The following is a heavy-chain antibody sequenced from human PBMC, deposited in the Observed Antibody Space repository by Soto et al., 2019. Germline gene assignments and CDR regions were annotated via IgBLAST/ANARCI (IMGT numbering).Heavy chain of an antibody. V-gene: IGHV3-48*01. CDR2: ISSSSSTM. CDR1: GFTFSDDS. CDR3: ARRLWAY. D-gene: IGHD7-27*01. Sequence: EVQLMESGGGLVQPGGSLRLSCAASGFTFSDDSMNWVRQAPGKGLEWVSYISSSSSTMYYADSVKGRFTISRDNAKNSLYLQMNSLRGDDTAVYYCARRLWAYWGQGTLVTVSS. J-gene: IGHJ4*02.